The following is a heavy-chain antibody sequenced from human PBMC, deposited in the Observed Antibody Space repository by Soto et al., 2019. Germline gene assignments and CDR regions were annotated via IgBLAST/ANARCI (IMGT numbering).Heavy chain of an antibody. CDR2: ISAYNGNT. CDR3: ARKTSQRRGYCGGDCYSDY. Sequence: GASVKVSCKASGYTFTSYGISWVRQAPGQGLEWMGWISAYNGNTNYAQKLQGRVTMTTDTSTSTAYMELRSLRSDDTAVYYCARKTSQRRGYCGGDCYSDYWGQGTLVTVSS. D-gene: IGHD2-21*02. CDR1: GYTFTSYG. V-gene: IGHV1-18*04. J-gene: IGHJ4*02.